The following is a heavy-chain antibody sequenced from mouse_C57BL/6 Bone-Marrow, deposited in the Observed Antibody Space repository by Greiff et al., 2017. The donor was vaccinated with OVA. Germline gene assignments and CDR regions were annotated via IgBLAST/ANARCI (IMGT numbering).Heavy chain of an antibody. D-gene: IGHD3-1*01. CDR1: GFTFSNYW. J-gene: IGHJ4*01. CDR3: TGGLRYYAMDY. CDR2: IRLKSDNYAT. Sequence: EVKLVESGGGLVQPGGSMKLSCVASGFTFSNYWMNWVRQSPEKGLEWVAQIRLKSDNYATHYAESVKGRFTISRDDSKSSVYLQMNNLRAEDTGIYYCTGGLRYYAMDYWGQGTSVTVAS. V-gene: IGHV6-3*01.